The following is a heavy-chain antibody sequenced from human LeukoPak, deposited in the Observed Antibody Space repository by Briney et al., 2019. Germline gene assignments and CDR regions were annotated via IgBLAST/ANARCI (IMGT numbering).Heavy chain of an antibody. CDR1: GGTFSSYA. J-gene: IGHJ4*02. V-gene: IGHV1-69*05. CDR3: AREQGGGFDY. CDR2: IIPIFGTA. Sequence: ASVKVSRKASGGTFSSYAISWVRQAPGQGLEWMGGIIPIFGTANYAQKFQGRVTITTDESTSTAYMELSSLRSEDTAVYYCAREQGGGFDYSGQGTLVTVSS. D-gene: IGHD1-26*01.